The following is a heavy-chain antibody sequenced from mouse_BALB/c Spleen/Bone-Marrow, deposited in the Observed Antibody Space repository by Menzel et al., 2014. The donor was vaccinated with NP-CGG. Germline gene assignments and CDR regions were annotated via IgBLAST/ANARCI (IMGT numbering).Heavy chain of an antibody. D-gene: IGHD2-2*01. CDR1: GFSLTSYG. Sequence: QVQLKESGPGLVAPSQSLSITCTVSGFSLTSYGVHWVRQPPGKGLEWLGVIWAGGSTNYNSALMSRLSISKDNSKSQVFLKMNSLQTDDTAMYYCARDPLYGYDYYAMDYWGQGTSVTVSS. J-gene: IGHJ4*01. CDR2: IWAGGST. CDR3: ARDPLYGYDYYAMDY. V-gene: IGHV2-9*02.